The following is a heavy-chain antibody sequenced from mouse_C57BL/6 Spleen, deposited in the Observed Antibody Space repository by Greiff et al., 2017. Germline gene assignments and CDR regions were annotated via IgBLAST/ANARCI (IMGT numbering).Heavy chain of an antibody. CDR2: IYPGSGST. J-gene: IGHJ4*01. V-gene: IGHV1-55*01. CDR3: ARWGLPDYYAMDY. CDR1: GYTFTSYW. D-gene: IGHD2-4*01. Sequence: VQLQQPGAELVKPGASVKMSCKASGYTFTSYWITWVKQRPGQGLEWIGDIYPGSGSTNYNEKFKSKATLTVDTSSSTAYMQLSSLTSEYSAVYYCARWGLPDYYAMDYWGQGTSVTVSS.